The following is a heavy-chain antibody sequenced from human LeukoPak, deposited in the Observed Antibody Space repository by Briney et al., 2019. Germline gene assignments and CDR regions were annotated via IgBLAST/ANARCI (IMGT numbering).Heavy chain of an antibody. CDR1: GYTFTGYY. CDR2: INPNNGGT. Sequence: ASAKVSCKASGYTFTGYYMHWVRQAPGQGLEWMGWINPNNGGTNYAQKFQGRVTMTLDTSISTGYMELSRLRSDDTAIYFCARVDGGEWYYFDYWGQGTLVTVSS. J-gene: IGHJ4*02. CDR3: ARVDGGEWYYFDY. D-gene: IGHD2-8*02. V-gene: IGHV1-2*02.